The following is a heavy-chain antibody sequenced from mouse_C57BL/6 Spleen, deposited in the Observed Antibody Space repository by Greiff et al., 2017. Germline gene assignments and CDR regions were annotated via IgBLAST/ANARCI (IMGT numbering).Heavy chain of an antibody. CDR1: GYTFTDYY. CDR3: ARNYYGSSYNYFDY. CDR2: IYPGSGNT. V-gene: IGHV1-76*01. Sequence: QVQLQQSGAELVRPGASVKLSCKASGYTFTDYYINWVKQRPGQGLEWIARIYPGSGNTYYNEKFKGKATLTAEKSSSTAYMQLSSLTSEDSAVYVCARNYYGSSYNYFDYWGQGTTLTVSS. J-gene: IGHJ2*01. D-gene: IGHD1-1*01.